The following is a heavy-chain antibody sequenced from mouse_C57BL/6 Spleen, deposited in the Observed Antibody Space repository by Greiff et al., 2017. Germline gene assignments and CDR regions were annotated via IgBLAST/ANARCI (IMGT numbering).Heavy chain of an antibody. Sequence: QVQLKQSGAELVKPGASVKISCKASGYAFSSYWMNWVKQRPGKGLEWIGQIYPGDGDTNYNGKFKGKATLTADKSSSTAYMQLSSLTSEDSAVYFCAREVPTGTWFAYWGQGTLGTVSA. CDR1: GYAFSSYW. CDR3: AREVPTGTWFAY. V-gene: IGHV1-80*01. CDR2: IYPGDGDT. D-gene: IGHD4-1*02. J-gene: IGHJ3*01.